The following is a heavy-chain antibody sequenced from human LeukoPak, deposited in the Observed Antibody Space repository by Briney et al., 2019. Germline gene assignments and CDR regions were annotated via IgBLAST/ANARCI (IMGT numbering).Heavy chain of an antibody. CDR2: ISSNGGRT. CDR1: GFTFSSYA. D-gene: IGHD3-10*01. Sequence: GRSRILSCAASGFTFSSYAMHWVRQAPGKGLEYVSAISSNGGRTYYANAVKGRFTISRDNSKNTLYLQMGSLRTEDMAVYYCARDAPDYFGSGSYYNGYFQHWGQGTLVTVSS. CDR3: ARDAPDYFGSGSYYNGYFQH. V-gene: IGHV3-64*01. J-gene: IGHJ1*01.